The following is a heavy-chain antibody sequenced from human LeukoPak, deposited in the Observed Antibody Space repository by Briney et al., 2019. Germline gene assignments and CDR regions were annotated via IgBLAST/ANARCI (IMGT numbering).Heavy chain of an antibody. Sequence: GGSLRLSCAASGFTFSSYAMSWVRQAPGKGLEWVSAISGSGGSTYYADSVKGRFTISRDNSKNTLYLQMNSLRSEDTAVHYCAKRAAIFGVLDDAFDIWGQGTMVTVSS. CDR1: GFTFSSYA. CDR3: AKRAAIFGVLDDAFDI. J-gene: IGHJ3*02. V-gene: IGHV3-23*01. CDR2: ISGSGGST. D-gene: IGHD3-3*01.